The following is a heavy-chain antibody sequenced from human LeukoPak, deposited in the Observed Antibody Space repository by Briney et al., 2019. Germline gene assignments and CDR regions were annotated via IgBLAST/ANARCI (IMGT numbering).Heavy chain of an antibody. Sequence: GGSLRLSCAASGFTFSSYAMSWVRQAPGKGLEWVSAIGGSGGSTYYADSVKGRFTISRDNAKNSLYLQMNSLRAEDTAVYYCARGGSSWYYFDYWGQGTLVTVSS. CDR3: ARGGSSWYYFDY. CDR1: GFTFSSYA. CDR2: IGGSGGST. D-gene: IGHD6-13*01. J-gene: IGHJ4*02. V-gene: IGHV3-23*01.